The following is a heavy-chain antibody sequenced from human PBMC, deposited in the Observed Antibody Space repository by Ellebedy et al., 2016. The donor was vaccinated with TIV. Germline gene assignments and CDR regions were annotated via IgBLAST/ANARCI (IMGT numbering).Heavy chain of an antibody. J-gene: IGHJ6*02. CDR2: INPNSGNT. D-gene: IGHD3-10*02. CDR3: ARDFEFMIYVNGGEYYHYALDV. CDR1: GYAFTSYD. Sequence: AASVKVSCKASGYAFTSYDINWVRQAPGQGLEWMGWINPNSGNTGYAQKFQGRVTMTRDKSISTAYMELSSLTSEDTAVYYCARDFEFMIYVNGGEYYHYALDVWGQGTTVTVAS. V-gene: IGHV1-8*01.